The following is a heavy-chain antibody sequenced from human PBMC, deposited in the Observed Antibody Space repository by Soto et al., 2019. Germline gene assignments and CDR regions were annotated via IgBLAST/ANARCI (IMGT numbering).Heavy chain of an antibody. CDR1: GYTFTSYA. Sequence: ASVKVSCKASGYTFTSYAMHWVRQSPGQRLEWMGWINAGNGNTKYSQKFQGRVTITRDTSASTAYMELSSLRSEDTAVYYCARDIDWNYVVSNYWGQGTLVTVSS. D-gene: IGHD1-7*01. CDR3: ARDIDWNYVVSNY. CDR2: INAGNGNT. V-gene: IGHV1-3*01. J-gene: IGHJ4*02.